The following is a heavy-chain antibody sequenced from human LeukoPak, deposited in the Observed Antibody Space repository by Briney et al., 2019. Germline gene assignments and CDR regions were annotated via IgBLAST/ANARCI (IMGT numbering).Heavy chain of an antibody. CDR2: IYTSGST. V-gene: IGHV4-4*09. J-gene: IGHJ4*02. D-gene: IGHD5-24*01. CDR1: GGSISSYY. Sequence: SETLSLTCTVSGGSISSYYWSWIRQPPGKGLEWIGYIYTSGSTNYNPSLKSRVTISVDTSKNQFSLKLSSVTAADTAVYYCAKGRDGYNSGFDYWGQGTLVTVSS. CDR3: AKGRDGYNSGFDY.